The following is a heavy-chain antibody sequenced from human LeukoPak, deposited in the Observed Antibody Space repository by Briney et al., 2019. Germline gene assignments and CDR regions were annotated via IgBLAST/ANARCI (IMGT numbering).Heavy chain of an antibody. Sequence: GGSLRLSCAASGFTFSTYNMIWVRQAPGKGLEWVSCISNTGTYTYYGDSVKGRFAISRDNAKNSLYLQMNSLRAEDTAVYYCARLKWQQLDLGIFDYWGQGTLVTVSS. CDR1: GFTFSTYN. J-gene: IGHJ4*02. CDR3: ARLKWQQLDLGIFDY. D-gene: IGHD6-13*01. V-gene: IGHV3-21*01. CDR2: ISNTGTYT.